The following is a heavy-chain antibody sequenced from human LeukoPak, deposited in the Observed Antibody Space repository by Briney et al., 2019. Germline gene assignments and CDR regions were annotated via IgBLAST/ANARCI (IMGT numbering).Heavy chain of an antibody. CDR1: GYTFTSYY. Sequence: ASVKVSRKASGYTFTSYYIHWVRQAPGQGLEWMGIINPRGGFTAYAQKFQGRVTMTRDTSTSTVYMELSSLRSEDTAVYYCARERIRGNIHFDDRSGYPPHDAFDIWGQGTLITVSS. V-gene: IGHV1-46*01. CDR2: INPRGGFT. CDR3: ARERIRGNIHFDDRSGYPPHDAFDI. D-gene: IGHD3-22*01. J-gene: IGHJ3*02.